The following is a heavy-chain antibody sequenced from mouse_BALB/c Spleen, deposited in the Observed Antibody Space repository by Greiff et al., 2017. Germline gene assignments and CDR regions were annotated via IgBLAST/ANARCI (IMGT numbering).Heavy chain of an antibody. J-gene: IGHJ4*01. V-gene: IGHV1-69*02. CDR1: GYTFTSYW. D-gene: IGHD2-4*01. CDR3: ANDYGYAMDY. Sequence: VQLQQPGAELVRPGASVKLPCKASGYTFTSYWINWVKQRPGQGLEWIGNIYPSDSYTNYNQKFKDKATLTVDKSSSTAYMQLSSPTSEDSAVYYCANDYGYAMDYWGQGTSVTVSS. CDR2: IYPSDSYT.